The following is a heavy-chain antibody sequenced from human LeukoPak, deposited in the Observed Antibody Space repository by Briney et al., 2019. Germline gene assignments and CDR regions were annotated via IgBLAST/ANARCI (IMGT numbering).Heavy chain of an antibody. CDR2: IRSEGSTK. D-gene: IGHD5-24*01. V-gene: IGHV3-30*02. CDR3: AKDEKWLANWYFAL. J-gene: IGHJ2*01. Sequence: GCTLRLSCAASGFTFSAFGMHWVRQTPRQGLQSVAFIRSEGSTKFNADSMKVRLTVSRDNSKNTLYLQMNSLRAEDTAVYYCAKDEKWLANWYFALWGRGTLVTVSS. CDR1: GFTFSAFG.